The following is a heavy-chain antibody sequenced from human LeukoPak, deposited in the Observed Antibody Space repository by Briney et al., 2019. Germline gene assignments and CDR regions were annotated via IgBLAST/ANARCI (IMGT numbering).Heavy chain of an antibody. CDR2: IYYSGST. J-gene: IGHJ6*03. V-gene: IGHV4-59*01. Sequence: PSETLSLTCTVSGGSISSYYWSWIRQPPGKGLEWIGYIYYSGSTNYNPSLNSRVTISVDTSKNQFSLKLSSVTAADTAVYYCARVGQPPLHYYYYMDVWGKGTTVTVSS. D-gene: IGHD3-10*01. CDR3: ARVGQPPLHYYYYMDV. CDR1: GGSISSYY.